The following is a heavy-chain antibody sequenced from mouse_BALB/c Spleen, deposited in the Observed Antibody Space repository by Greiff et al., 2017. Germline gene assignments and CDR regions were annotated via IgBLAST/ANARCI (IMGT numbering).Heavy chain of an antibody. CDR2: INPYNGAT. D-gene: IGHD2-14*01. Sequence: EVQLQQSGPELVKPGASVKISCKASGYSFTGYYMHWVKQSHVKSLEWIGRINPYNGATSYNQNFKDKASLTVDKSSSTAYMELHSLTSEDSAVYYCARGGISKVRRAFDYWGQGTTLTVSS. CDR1: GYSFTGYY. J-gene: IGHJ2*01. CDR3: ARGGISKVRRAFDY. V-gene: IGHV1-26*01.